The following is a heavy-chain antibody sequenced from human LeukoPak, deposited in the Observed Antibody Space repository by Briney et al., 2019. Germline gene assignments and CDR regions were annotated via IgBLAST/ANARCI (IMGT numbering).Heavy chain of an antibody. CDR2: ISSSGSTI. CDR3: ESRSSWLVDY. V-gene: IGHV3-11*04. Sequence: GGSLRLSCAASGFTFSDYYMSWIRQAPGKGLEWVSYISSSGSTIYYAYAVKGQFTISRDNAKNSLYLQMNSLRAEDTAVYYCESRSSWLVDYWGQGTLVTVSS. J-gene: IGHJ4*02. D-gene: IGHD6-13*01. CDR1: GFTFSDYY.